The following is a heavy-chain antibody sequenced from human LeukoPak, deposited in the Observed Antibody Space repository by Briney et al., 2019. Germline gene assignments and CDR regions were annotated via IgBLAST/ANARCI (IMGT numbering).Heavy chain of an antibody. CDR3: ARDPNSPYYYDSSGLDY. V-gene: IGHV4-38-2*02. J-gene: IGHJ4*02. Sequence: GSLRLSCAASGFTFSSYGMSWVRQAPGKGLEWIGSIYHSGNTYYNPSLKSRVTISVDTSKNQFSLKLSSVTAADTAVYYCARDPNSPYYYDSSGLDYWGQGTLVTVSS. CDR1: GFTFSSYG. CDR2: IYHSGNT. D-gene: IGHD3-22*01.